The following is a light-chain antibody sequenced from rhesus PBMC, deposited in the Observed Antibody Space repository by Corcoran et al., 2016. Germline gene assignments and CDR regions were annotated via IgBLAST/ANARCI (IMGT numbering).Light chain of an antibody. V-gene: IGKV1-21*01. Sequence: DIQMTQSPSSLPASVGERVTITCRASQGSSSGLAWYQQKPGKAPKVLIYAATTLQRGVPSRFSGTGSGTDFTLTISILQPEDFATYYCQHYESYPLTFGGGTKVEIK. CDR3: QHYESYPLT. CDR2: AAT. J-gene: IGKJ4*01. CDR1: QGSSSG.